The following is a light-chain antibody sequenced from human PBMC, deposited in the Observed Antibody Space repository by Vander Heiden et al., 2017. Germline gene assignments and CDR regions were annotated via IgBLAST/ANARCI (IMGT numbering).Light chain of an antibody. CDR1: QSVRGN. CDR3: QQYNSWPST. V-gene: IGKV3-15*01. CDR2: GAS. Sequence: VMTQSPATLSVSPGERATLSCRASQSVRGNLAWYQQKPGQAPRLLIYGASARATGIPARFSGSESGTDFTLTISSLQSEDFAVYYCQQYNSWPSTFGQGTKVEIK. J-gene: IGKJ2*01.